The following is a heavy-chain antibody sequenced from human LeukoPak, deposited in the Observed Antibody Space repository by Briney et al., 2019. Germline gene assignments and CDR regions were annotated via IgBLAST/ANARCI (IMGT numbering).Heavy chain of an antibody. Sequence: ASVKVSCKASGYTFTGYYMHWVRQAPGQGLEWMGWINPNSGGTNYAQKFQGRVTMTRDTSISTAYMELSRLRSDDTAVYYCARDDVVGATPFDYWGQGTLVTVSS. D-gene: IGHD1-26*01. V-gene: IGHV1-2*02. CDR2: INPNSGGT. J-gene: IGHJ4*02. CDR3: ARDDVVGATPFDY. CDR1: GYTFTGYY.